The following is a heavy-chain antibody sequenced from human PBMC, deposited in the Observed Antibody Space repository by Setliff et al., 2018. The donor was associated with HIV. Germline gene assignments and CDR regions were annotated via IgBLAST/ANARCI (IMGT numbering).Heavy chain of an antibody. CDR3: ARREATYYYDTRYFDY. CDR2: IYTTGNT. J-gene: IGHJ4*02. V-gene: IGHV4-4*09. D-gene: IGHD3-22*01. CDR1: SGSFSPDSYN. Sequence: PSETLSLTCTAPSGSFSPDSYNWNWIRQLPGKGLQWIGYIYTTGNTYYNPSLKSRVTISVDESKNQFSLKLSSVTAADTAVYYCARREATYYYDTRYFDYWGQGTLVTVSS.